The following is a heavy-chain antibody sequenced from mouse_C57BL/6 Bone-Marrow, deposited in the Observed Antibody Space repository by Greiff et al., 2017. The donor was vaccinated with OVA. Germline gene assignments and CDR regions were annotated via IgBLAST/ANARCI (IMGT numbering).Heavy chain of an antibody. CDR3: LYYYGSRGY. D-gene: IGHD1-1*01. CDR2: IRLKSDNYAT. V-gene: IGHV6-3*01. Sequence: EVMLVESGGGLVQPGGSMKLSCVASGFTFSNYWMNWVRQSPEKGLEWVAQIRLKSDNYATHYAESVKGRFTISRDDSKSSVYLQMNNLWAEDTGIYYCLYYYGSRGYWGQGTTLTVSS. J-gene: IGHJ2*01. CDR1: GFTFSNYW.